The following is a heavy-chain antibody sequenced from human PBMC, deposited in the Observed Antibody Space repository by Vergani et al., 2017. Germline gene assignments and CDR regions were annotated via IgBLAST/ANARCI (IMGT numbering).Heavy chain of an antibody. Sequence: QVQLVQSGAEVKKPGSSVKVSCKASGGTFSSYAISWVRQAPGQGLEWMGGIIPIFGTANYAQKFQGRVTITADESTSTAYMELSSLRSEDTAVYYCARESAWSARWTTKDYYYMDVWGKGTTVTVSS. V-gene: IGHV1-69*12. CDR2: IIPIFGTA. J-gene: IGHJ6*03. CDR1: GGTFSSYA. CDR3: ARESAWSARWTTKDYYYMDV. D-gene: IGHD3-3*01.